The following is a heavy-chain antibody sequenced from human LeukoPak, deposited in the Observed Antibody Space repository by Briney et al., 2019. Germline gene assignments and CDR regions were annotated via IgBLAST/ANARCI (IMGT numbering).Heavy chain of an antibody. D-gene: IGHD1-1*01. V-gene: IGHV1-2*06. CDR1: GYTFTGYY. J-gene: IGHJ3*02. CDR2: INPKSGGT. Sequence: ASVKVSCKASGYTFTGYYMHWMRQAPGQVLEWMGRINPKSGGTNSAQQFQGRVIMTRDTSISTVYMELTRLSSDDTAVYYCARPHGDTTADDAFDIWFQGTMVTGSS. CDR3: ARPHGDTTADDAFDI.